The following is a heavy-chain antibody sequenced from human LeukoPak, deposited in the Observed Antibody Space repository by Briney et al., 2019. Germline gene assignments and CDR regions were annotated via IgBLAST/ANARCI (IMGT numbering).Heavy chain of an antibody. J-gene: IGHJ4*02. CDR2: MNPNSGNT. CDR1: GYTFTSHD. Sequence: ASVSVSCKASGYTFTSHDINWVRQAPGQGLEWMGWMNPNSGNTGYAQKFQGRVTITRNTSISTAYMELSSLRSEDTVVYYCARGGIGREYCSSTTCYDNSFGDWGQGTLVTVSS. D-gene: IGHD2-2*01. CDR3: ARGGIGREYCSSTTCYDNSFGD. V-gene: IGHV1-8*01.